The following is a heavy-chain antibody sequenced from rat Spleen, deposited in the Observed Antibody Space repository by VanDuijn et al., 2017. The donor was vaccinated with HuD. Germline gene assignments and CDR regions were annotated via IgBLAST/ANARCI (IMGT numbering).Heavy chain of an antibody. CDR2: ISTGGGNT. V-gene: IGHV5-19*01. J-gene: IGHJ3*01. CDR1: GFTFSKYG. CDR3: ARVGTRVSRFAY. Sequence: EVQLVESGGGLVQPGRSLKLSCAASGFTFSKYGMPWIRQAPTKGLEWVASISTGGGNTYYRDSVKGRFTISRDNARGTLYLQMDSLRSEDTATYYCARVGTRVSRFAYWGQGTLVTVSS. D-gene: IGHD1-4*01.